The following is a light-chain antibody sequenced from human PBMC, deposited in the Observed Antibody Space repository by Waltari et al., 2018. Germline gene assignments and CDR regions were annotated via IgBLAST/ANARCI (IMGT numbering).Light chain of an antibody. Sequence: QSALTQPPSASGTPGPTVTISCSGGNSTTGSNILNWFQLVPGTATKLLIYSNTYRPSGVPDRFSGSKSGTSAYLAISGLQSDDEGDYYCATWDDRLTGVVFGGGTQVTVL. J-gene: IGLJ2*01. CDR1: NSTTGSNI. CDR2: SNT. V-gene: IGLV1-44*01. CDR3: ATWDDRLTGVV.